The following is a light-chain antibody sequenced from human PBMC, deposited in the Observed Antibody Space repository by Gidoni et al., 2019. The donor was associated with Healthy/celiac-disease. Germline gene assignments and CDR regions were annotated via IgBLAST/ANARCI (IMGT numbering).Light chain of an antibody. V-gene: IGKV3-11*01. J-gene: IGKJ1*01. CDR3: QQRSNWPPWT. CDR1: QSVSSY. CDR2: DAS. Sequence: EIVLTQSPATLSLSPGERATLSCRASQSVSSYFAWYQQKPGQAPRLLIYDASNMATGIPARFSGSGSGTDFTLTISSLEPEDFAVYYCQQRSNWPPWTFGQGTKVEIK.